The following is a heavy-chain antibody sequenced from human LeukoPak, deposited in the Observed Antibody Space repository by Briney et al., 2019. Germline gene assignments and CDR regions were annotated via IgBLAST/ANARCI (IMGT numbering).Heavy chain of an antibody. J-gene: IGHJ3*02. CDR3: ARDNWNYAYDALDI. CDR2: IYYSGST. Sequence: PSETLSLTCTVSGGSISSYYWSWIRQPPGKGLEWIGYIYYSGSTNYNPSLKSRVTISVDTSKNQFSLNLSSVTAADTAVYYCARDNWNYAYDALDIWGQGTMVTVSS. CDR1: GGSISSYY. V-gene: IGHV4-59*01. D-gene: IGHD1-7*01.